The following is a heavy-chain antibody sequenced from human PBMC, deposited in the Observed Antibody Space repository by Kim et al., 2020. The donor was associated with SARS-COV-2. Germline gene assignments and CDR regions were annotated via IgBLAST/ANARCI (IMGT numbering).Heavy chain of an antibody. CDR1: GGSISSGSYY. D-gene: IGHD2-2*01. CDR2: IYTSGST. CDR3: ARDRVRCSSTSCYVTFDY. Sequence: SETLSLTCTVSGGSISSGSYYWSWIRQPAGKGLEWIGRIYTSGSTNYNPSLKSRVTISVDTSKNQFSLKLSSVTAADTAVYYCARDRVRCSSTSCYVTFDYWGQGTLVTVSS. V-gene: IGHV4-61*02. J-gene: IGHJ4*02.